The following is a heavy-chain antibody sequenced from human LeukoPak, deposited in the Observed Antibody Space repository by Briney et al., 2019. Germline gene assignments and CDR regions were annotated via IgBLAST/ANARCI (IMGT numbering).Heavy chain of an antibody. CDR2: IRYDGSNK. V-gene: IGHV3-30*02. Sequence: GGSLRLSCAASGFTFSSYGMHWVRQAPGKGLEWVAFIRYDGSNKYYADSVKGRFTISRDNSKNTLYLQMKSLRAEDTAVYYCARDDYSGSYNWFDPWGQGTLVTVSS. J-gene: IGHJ5*02. D-gene: IGHD1-26*01. CDR3: ARDDYSGSYNWFDP. CDR1: GFTFSSYG.